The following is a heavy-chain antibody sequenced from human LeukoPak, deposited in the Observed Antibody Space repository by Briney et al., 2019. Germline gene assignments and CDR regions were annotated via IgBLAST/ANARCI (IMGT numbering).Heavy chain of an antibody. CDR3: ARRKQRWLQLDEGYYFDY. CDR2: IKQDGSEK. Sequence: GGSLRLSCAASGFTFSSYWMSWVRQAPGKGLEWVANIKQDGSEKYYVDSVKGRFTISRDNAKNSLYLQMNSLRAEDTAVYYCARRKQRWLQLDEGYYFDYWGQGTLVTVSS. J-gene: IGHJ4*02. D-gene: IGHD5-24*01. V-gene: IGHV3-7*01. CDR1: GFTFSSYW.